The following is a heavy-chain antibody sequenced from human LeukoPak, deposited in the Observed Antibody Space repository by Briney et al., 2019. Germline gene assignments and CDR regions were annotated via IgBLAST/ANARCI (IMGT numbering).Heavy chain of an antibody. CDR3: ARMGGGYDSPYFDY. CDR2: ISAYNGNT. D-gene: IGHD5-12*01. CDR1: GYTFTSYG. V-gene: IGHV1-18*01. J-gene: IGHJ4*02. Sequence: GASVKVPCKASGYTFTSYGISWVRQAPGQGLEWMGWISAYNGNTNYAQKLQGRVTMTTDTSTSTAYMELRSLRSDDTAVYYCARMGGGYDSPYFDYWGQGTLVTVSS.